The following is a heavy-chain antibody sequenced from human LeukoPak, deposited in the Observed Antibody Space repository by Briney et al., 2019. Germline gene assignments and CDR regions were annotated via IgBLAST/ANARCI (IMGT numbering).Heavy chain of an antibody. V-gene: IGHV3-15*01. J-gene: IGHJ3*02. CDR1: GFTFSSYA. CDR2: IKSKTDGGTT. CDR3: TTDRAPIVVVPAAVEGYAFDI. Sequence: GGSLRLSCAASGFTFSSYAMSWVRQAPGKGLEWVGRIKSKTDGGTTDYAAPVKGRFTISRDDSKNTLYLQMNSLKTEDTAVYYCTTDRAPIVVVPAAVEGYAFDIWGQGTMVTVSS. D-gene: IGHD2-2*01.